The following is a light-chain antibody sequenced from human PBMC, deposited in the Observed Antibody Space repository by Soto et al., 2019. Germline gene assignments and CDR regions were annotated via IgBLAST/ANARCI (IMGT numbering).Light chain of an antibody. CDR3: QPYSPWPKT. CDR2: GAS. CDR1: LSVSSN. Sequence: EVVMTQSPVTLSVSPGDRATLCCRASLSVSSNSAWFQQKFGRAPRPLMYGASIRATDVPARFSGSGSGTEFNLTLSSLQSEDFAVYFCQPYSPWPKTFGQGTRVEIK. V-gene: IGKV3-15*01. J-gene: IGKJ1*01.